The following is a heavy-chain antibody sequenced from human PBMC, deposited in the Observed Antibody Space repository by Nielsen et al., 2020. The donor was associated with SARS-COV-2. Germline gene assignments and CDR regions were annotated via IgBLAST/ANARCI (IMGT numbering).Heavy chain of an antibody. CDR2: INPYNGNR. CDR3: ARVDNVVVYHGDP. Sequence: ASVKVSCKASGYTFRGYGIAWVRQAPGQGLEWMGWINPYNGNRDYAQKFQGRVVMTTDTFTSTAYVELRSLTSDDSAVYYCARVDNVVVYHGDPWGQGTLVTVSS. CDR1: GYTFRGYG. V-gene: IGHV1-18*01. J-gene: IGHJ5*02. D-gene: IGHD2-15*01.